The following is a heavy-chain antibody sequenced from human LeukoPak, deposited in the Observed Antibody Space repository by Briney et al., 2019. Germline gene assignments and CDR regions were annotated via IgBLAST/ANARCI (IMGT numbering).Heavy chain of an antibody. Sequence: ASVKVSCKASGYTFTSYDINWVRQATGQGLEWMGWMNPNSGNTGYAQKFQGRVTMTRNTSISTAYMELSSLRSEDTAVYYCARAVEMAPFADYWGQGTLVTVSS. J-gene: IGHJ4*02. CDR2: MNPNSGNT. V-gene: IGHV1-8*01. D-gene: IGHD5-24*01. CDR1: GYTFTSYD. CDR3: ARAVEMAPFADY.